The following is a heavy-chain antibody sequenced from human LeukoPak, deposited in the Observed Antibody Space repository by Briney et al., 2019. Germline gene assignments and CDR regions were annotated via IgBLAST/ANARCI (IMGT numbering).Heavy chain of an antibody. D-gene: IGHD3-3*01. CDR2: ISTYNANT. V-gene: IGHV1-18*01. J-gene: IGHJ4*02. CDR1: GYTFTSYG. Sequence: ASVKVSCKASGYTFTSYGISWVRQAPGQGLEWTGWISTYNANTNYAQKFQGRVTMTTETSTITAYMELRSLRSDDTAVYYCARDLRRASIFGVVNVDDWGQGTLVTVSS. CDR3: ARDLRRASIFGVVNVDD.